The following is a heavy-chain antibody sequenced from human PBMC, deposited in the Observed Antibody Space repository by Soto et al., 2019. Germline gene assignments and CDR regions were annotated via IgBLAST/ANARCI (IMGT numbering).Heavy chain of an antibody. CDR1: RFIFPSYG. CDR3: ARDRGYQLRLDYGMDV. V-gene: IGHV3-30*03. CDR2: ITYDGSNA. J-gene: IGHJ6*02. Sequence: GGSLSLSCEASRFIFPSYGMHWVRQAPGKGLEWVALITYDGSNADYADSVKGRFTISRDDSENTLYLQMNSLRSEDTALYYCARDRGYQLRLDYGMDVWGQGT. D-gene: IGHD2-2*01.